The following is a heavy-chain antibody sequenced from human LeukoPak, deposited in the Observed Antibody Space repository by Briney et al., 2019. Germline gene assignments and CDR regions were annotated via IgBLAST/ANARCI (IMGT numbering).Heavy chain of an antibody. V-gene: IGHV3-30*04. D-gene: IGHD3-10*01. Sequence: GGSLRLSCAASGFTFSSYAMHRVRQAPGKGLEWVAVISYDGSNKYYADSVKGRFTISRDNSKNTLYLQMNSLRAEDTAVYYCARDFGVRGVIIYGGNWFDPWGQGTLVTVSS. CDR1: GFTFSSYA. J-gene: IGHJ5*02. CDR2: ISYDGSNK. CDR3: ARDFGVRGVIIYGGNWFDP.